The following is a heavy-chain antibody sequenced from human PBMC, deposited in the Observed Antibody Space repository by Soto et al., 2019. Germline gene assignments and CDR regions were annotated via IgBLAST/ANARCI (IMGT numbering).Heavy chain of an antibody. V-gene: IGHV1-69*13. J-gene: IGHJ6*02. CDR2: IIPIFGTA. D-gene: IGHD6-13*01. Sequence: GASVKVSCKASGGTFSSYAISWVRQAPGQGLEWMGGIIPIFGTANYAQKFQGRVTITADESTSTAYMELSSLRSEDTAVYYCARGAYSSREEVDYYYGMDVWGQGTTVTVSS. CDR3: ARGAYSSREEVDYYYGMDV. CDR1: GGTFSSYA.